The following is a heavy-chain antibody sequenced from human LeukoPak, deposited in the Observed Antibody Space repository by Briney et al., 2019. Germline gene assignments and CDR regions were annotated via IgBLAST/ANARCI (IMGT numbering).Heavy chain of an antibody. Sequence: PGGSLRLSCAASGFTFSSYAMSWVRQAPGKGLEWVSGISGSGGSTYYADSVKGRFTISRDNSKNTLYLQMNSLRAEDTAVYYCAKVKGYGSSGYYSFFDYWGQGTLVTVSS. CDR1: GFTFSSYA. CDR2: ISGSGGST. D-gene: IGHD3-22*01. CDR3: AKVKGYGSSGYYSFFDY. J-gene: IGHJ4*02. V-gene: IGHV3-23*01.